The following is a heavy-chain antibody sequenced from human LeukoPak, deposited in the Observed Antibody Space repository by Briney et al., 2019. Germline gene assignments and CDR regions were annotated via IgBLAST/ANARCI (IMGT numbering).Heavy chain of an antibody. CDR3: ARTGLVGAEGNFDY. V-gene: IGHV1-18*01. Sequence: ALVKVSCKASGYTFTTYGIGWVRRAPEQGLEGMGWISAYNGNRNYAQKLQGRVTMTRDTSTSTVYMELSSLRSEDTAVYYCARTGLVGAEGNFDYWGQGTLVTVSS. CDR1: GYTFTTYG. CDR2: ISAYNGNR. J-gene: IGHJ4*02. D-gene: IGHD1-26*01.